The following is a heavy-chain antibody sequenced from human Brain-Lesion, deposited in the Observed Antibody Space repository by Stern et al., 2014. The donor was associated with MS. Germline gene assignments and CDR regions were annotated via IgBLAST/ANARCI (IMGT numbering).Heavy chain of an antibody. D-gene: IGHD3-22*01. CDR1: DDSLNSVVYS. V-gene: IGHV4-30-2*01. CDR2: IYHSGSS. J-gene: IGHJ3*01. Sequence: QLQLQESGSGLVKPSQTLSLTCAVSDDSLNSVVYSWSWIRQPPGKGLEWIGSIYHSGSSYCSPSLKSRVTIAGDRSKNQFSLKLSSVTAADTAVYYCARGDHRNSYDSSGYYYFVFDVWGQGTMVTVSS. CDR3: ARGDHRNSYDSSGYYYFVFDV.